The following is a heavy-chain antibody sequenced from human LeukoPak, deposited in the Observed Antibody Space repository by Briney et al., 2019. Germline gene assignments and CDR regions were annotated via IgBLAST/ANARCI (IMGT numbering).Heavy chain of an antibody. V-gene: IGHV4-59*01. CDR3: ARVTGYMIEDYFDY. CDR2: IYYSGST. J-gene: IGHJ4*02. Sequence: GSLRLSCAASGFTFSSSAMHWIRQPPGKGLEWIGYIYYSGSTNYNPSLKSRVTISVDTSKNQFSLRLSSVTAADTAVYYCARVTGYMIEDYFDYWGQGTLVTVSS. CDR1: GFTFSSSA. D-gene: IGHD3-22*01.